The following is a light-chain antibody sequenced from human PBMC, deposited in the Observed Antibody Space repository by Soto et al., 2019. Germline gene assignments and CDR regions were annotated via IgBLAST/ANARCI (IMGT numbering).Light chain of an antibody. V-gene: IGKV3-20*01. CDR3: QQYGSSPPVT. CDR2: AAS. J-gene: IGKJ4*01. CDR1: QSVRSSY. Sequence: EIVLTQSPGTLSLSPGERATLSCRASQSVRSSYLAWYQQRPGQAPRLLIYAASSRATGIPDRFSVSGSGTDFTLTISRLEPEDFAVYYCQQYGSSPPVTFGGGTKVEIK.